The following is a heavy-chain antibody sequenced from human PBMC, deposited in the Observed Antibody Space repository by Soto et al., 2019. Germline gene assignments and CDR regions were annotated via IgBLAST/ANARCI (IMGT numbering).Heavy chain of an antibody. V-gene: IGHV3-30*18. CDR3: AKEASGWFGELSIEYYAYGRDV. Sequence: QVQLVESGGGVVQPGRSLRLSCAASGFTFSRYGMHWVRQAPGKGLEWVAVISYDGSNKYYADSVKGRFTISRDNSKNTRYLQMNSLTAEDTAVYYCAKEASGWFGELSIEYYAYGRDVWGRGTTGTVSS. J-gene: IGHJ6*02. D-gene: IGHD3-10*01. CDR2: ISYDGSNK. CDR1: GFTFSRYG.